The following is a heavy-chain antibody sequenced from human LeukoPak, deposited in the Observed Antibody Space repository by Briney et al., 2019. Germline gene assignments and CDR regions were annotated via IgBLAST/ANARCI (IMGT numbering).Heavy chain of an antibody. J-gene: IGHJ4*02. D-gene: IGHD4-17*01. CDR3: ARQGNTVILDY. CDR1: GYTFTSYY. Sequence: ASVKVSCKASGYTFTSYYMHWVRQAPGQGLEWMGIINPSGGSTSYAQKFQGRVTMTRDMSASTVYMELSSLRSEDTAVYYCARQGNTVILDYWGQGTLVTVSS. CDR2: INPSGGST. V-gene: IGHV1-46*01.